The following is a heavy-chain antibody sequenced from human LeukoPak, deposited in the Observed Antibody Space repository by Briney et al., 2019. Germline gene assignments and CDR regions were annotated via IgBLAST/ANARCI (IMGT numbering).Heavy chain of an antibody. Sequence: GGSLRLSRAASGFTFRRYTMNWVRQAPGRGLEWVSSISATGNYVLYSDSVKGRFTVSRDNAKNSLSVQMRSLRPEDTAVYYCARGGIVATYFDYWGQGALVTVSS. CDR3: ARGGIVATYFDY. CDR2: ISATGNYV. J-gene: IGHJ4*02. CDR1: GFTFRRYT. V-gene: IGHV3-21*06. D-gene: IGHD5-12*01.